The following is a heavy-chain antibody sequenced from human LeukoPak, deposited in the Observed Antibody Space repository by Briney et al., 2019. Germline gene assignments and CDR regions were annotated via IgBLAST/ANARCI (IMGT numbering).Heavy chain of an antibody. V-gene: IGHV3-23*01. CDR3: ARDVGGWYLHAFDI. Sequence: ETLSLTCTVSGGSISSSSYYWGWVRQAPGKGLEWVSSITSSGGSTYYADSVKGRFTVSRDNSKNTLYLQMNSLRAEDTAVYYCARDVGGWYLHAFDIWGQGTMVTVSS. D-gene: IGHD6-19*01. J-gene: IGHJ3*02. CDR2: ITSSGGST. CDR1: GGSISSSSYY.